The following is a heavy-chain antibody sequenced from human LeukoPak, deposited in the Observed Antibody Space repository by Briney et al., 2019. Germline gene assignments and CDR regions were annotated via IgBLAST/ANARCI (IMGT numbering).Heavy chain of an antibody. CDR1: GFTFSDYY. V-gene: IGHV3-11*03. Sequence: PGGSLRLSCAASGFTFSDYYMSWIRQAPGKGLEWVSYISSSSSYTNYADSVKGRFTISRDNAKNSLYLQMNSLRAEDTAVYYCARSRASGSLNQYYFDYWGQGTLVTVSS. J-gene: IGHJ4*02. D-gene: IGHD1-26*01. CDR3: ARSRASGSLNQYYFDY. CDR2: ISSSSSYT.